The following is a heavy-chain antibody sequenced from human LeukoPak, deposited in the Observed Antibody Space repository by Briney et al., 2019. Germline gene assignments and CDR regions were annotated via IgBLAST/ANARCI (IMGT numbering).Heavy chain of an antibody. D-gene: IGHD4-23*01. CDR2: ISHDGSTK. J-gene: IGHJ4*02. CDR1: GFTFGTNA. V-gene: IGHV3-30*01. CDR3: ARGILDYGGNSGD. Sequence: PGGSLRLSCAASGFTFGTNALHWVRQAPGKGLEWVSIISHDGSTKYYADSVKGRFTISRDNSKNTLYLQMDSLRIEDTSVYYCARGILDYGGNSGDWGQGTLVTVSS.